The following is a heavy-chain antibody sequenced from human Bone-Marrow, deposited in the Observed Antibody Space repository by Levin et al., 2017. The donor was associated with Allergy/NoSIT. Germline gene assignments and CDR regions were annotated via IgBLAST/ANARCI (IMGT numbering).Heavy chain of an antibody. CDR3: SRGFLQYLVGYSYYYMDV. Sequence: SVKVSCEASGGTFSGYAISWVRQAPGQGLEWMGGIIPIVGTAKYAQSFQGRVSITADKSTSTAYMELSSLRSEDTAVYYCSRGFLQYLVGYSYYYMDVWGKGTTVTVSS. D-gene: IGHD3-3*01. CDR1: GGTFSGYA. CDR2: IIPIVGTA. J-gene: IGHJ6*03. V-gene: IGHV1-69*06.